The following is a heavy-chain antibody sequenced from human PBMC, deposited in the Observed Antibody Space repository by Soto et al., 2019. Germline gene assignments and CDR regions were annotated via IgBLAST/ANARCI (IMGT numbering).Heavy chain of an antibody. Sequence: SVKVSCKASGGTFSSYAISWVRQAPGQGLEWMGGIIPIFGTANYAQKLQGRVTMTTDTSTSTAYMDLRSLRSDDTAIYYCARADGIAARPDIDYWGQGTLVTVSS. CDR3: ARADGIAARPDIDY. CDR2: IIPIFGTA. V-gene: IGHV1-69*05. D-gene: IGHD6-6*01. CDR1: GGTFSSYA. J-gene: IGHJ4*02.